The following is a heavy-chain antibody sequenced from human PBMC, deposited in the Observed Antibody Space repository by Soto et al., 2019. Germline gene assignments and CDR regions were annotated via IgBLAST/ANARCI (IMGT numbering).Heavy chain of an antibody. V-gene: IGHV4-61*01. CDR2: MYYSGST. CDR3: VREDILGVRSFDY. Sequence: LSRTCGVLGGAVSSKKYYWSWIRQPPGKGLEWIGYMYYSGSTTYNPSLKSRVTISIDTSKNQFSLKLSSVTAADTAVYYCVREDILGVRSFDYWGQGTLVTVSS. D-gene: IGHD3-9*01. J-gene: IGHJ4*02. CDR1: GGAVSSKKYY.